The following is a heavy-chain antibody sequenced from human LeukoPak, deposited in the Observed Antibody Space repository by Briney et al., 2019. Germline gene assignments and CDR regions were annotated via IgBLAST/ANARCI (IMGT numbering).Heavy chain of an antibody. CDR3: AREVVSSPSYFDS. CDR2: FYRGDST. Sequence: GGSLKLSCAASGFTVSSSYMYWVRQAPGKGLEWVSFFYRGDSTYYAESVRGRFTISRDNSKNTLYLLMNSLIPEDTAVYYCAREVVSSPSYFDSWGQGTLVTVSS. D-gene: IGHD2-15*01. V-gene: IGHV3-53*01. CDR1: GFTVSSSY. J-gene: IGHJ4*02.